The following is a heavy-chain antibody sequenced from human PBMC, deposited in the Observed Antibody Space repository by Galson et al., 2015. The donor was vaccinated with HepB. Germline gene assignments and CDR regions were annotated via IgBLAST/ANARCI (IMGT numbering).Heavy chain of an antibody. CDR2: ISYDGSKK. V-gene: IGHV3-30*18. J-gene: IGHJ4*02. D-gene: IGHD2-15*01. CDR1: GFALSSSG. CDR3: AKDSLHNLGYCSGGSCYEDY. Sequence: SLRLSCAVSGFALSSSGMHWVRQAPGKGLEWVAVISYDGSKKYYADSVKGRFTISRDNSKNTLYLQMNSLRAEDTAVYYCAKDSLHNLGYCSGGSCYEDYWGQGTLVTVSS.